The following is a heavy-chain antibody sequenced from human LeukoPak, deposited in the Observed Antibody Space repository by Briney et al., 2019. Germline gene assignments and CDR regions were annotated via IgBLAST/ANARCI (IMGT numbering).Heavy chain of an antibody. CDR2: IYTTGST. V-gene: IGHV4-4*07. J-gene: IGHJ4*02. D-gene: IGHD6-19*01. CDR1: GGSINNYY. Sequence: SETLSLTCTVSGGSINNYYWSWIRQPAGKGLEWIGRIYTTGSTTYNPSLKSRVIMSVDTSKNQFSLKLSSVTAADTAVYYCARDRSSAVAGYHFDTWGQGTLVTVSS. CDR3: ARDRSSAVAGYHFDT.